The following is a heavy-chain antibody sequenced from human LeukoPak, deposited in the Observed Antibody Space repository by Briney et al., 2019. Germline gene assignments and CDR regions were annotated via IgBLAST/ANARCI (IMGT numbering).Heavy chain of an antibody. CDR2: INHSGST. V-gene: IGHV4-34*01. D-gene: IGHD3-10*01. Sequence: PSETLSLTCAVYGGSFSGYYWSWIRQPPGKGLEWIGEINHSGSTNYNPSLKSRVTISVDTSKNQFSLKLSSVTAADTAVYYCARVQSHYYYGSGSYYPNAFDIWGQGTMVTVSS. J-gene: IGHJ3*02. CDR3: ARVQSHYYYGSGSYYPNAFDI. CDR1: GGSFSGYY.